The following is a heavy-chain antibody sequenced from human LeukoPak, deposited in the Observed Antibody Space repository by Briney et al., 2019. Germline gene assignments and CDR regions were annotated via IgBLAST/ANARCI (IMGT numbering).Heavy chain of an antibody. CDR1: GYTFTGYY. CDR3: ARDGYNSSGAFDI. CDR2: INPNSGGT. Sequence: ASVKVSCKASGYTFTGYYMHWVRQAPGQGLEWMGWINPNSGGTNYAQKFQGRVTITADESTSTAYMELSSLRSEDTAVYYCARDGYNSSGAFDIWGQGTMVTVSS. D-gene: IGHD5-24*01. J-gene: IGHJ3*02. V-gene: IGHV1-2*02.